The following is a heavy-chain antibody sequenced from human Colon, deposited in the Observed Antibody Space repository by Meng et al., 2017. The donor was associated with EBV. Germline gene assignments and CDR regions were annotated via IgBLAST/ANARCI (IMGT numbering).Heavy chain of an antibody. V-gene: IGHV4-30-4*01. J-gene: IGHJ4*02. CDR3: ARQATGYCSGGSCYSGSIFDY. CDR1: GGSISSGDYY. D-gene: IGHD2-15*01. CDR2: IYYSGST. Sequence: QVQLQWAAPGLVKPSPTLSLTCTVSGGSISSGDYYWSLNRQPLGKGLEWIGYIYYSGSTHYNPSLKSRVTISVDTSKNQFSLKVSSVTAADTAVYYCARQATGYCSGGSCYSGSIFDYWGQGTLVTVSS.